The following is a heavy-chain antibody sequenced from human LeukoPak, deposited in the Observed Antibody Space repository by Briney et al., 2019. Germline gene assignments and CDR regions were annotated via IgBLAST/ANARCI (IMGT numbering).Heavy chain of an antibody. Sequence: GGSLRLSCRASGFTFSNYALTWVRQAPGRGLEWVSSIRGTGYAGYADSVKGRFTLSRDNSRNTLSLQMNSLRVEDTALYYCTSDPNGDYVGAFDMWGPGTMVTVSS. V-gene: IGHV3-23*01. J-gene: IGHJ3*02. CDR1: GFTFSNYA. D-gene: IGHD4-17*01. CDR3: TSDPNGDYVGAFDM. CDR2: IRGTGYA.